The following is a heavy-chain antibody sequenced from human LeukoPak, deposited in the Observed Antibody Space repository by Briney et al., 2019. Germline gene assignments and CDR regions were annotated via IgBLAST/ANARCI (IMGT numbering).Heavy chain of an antibody. CDR1: RFTFSRYW. Sequence: GGSLRLSYAASRFTFSRYWMNWVRQAPGKGLEWVAVIWYDGSNKYYVDSVKGRFTISRDNSKNTLYLQMNSLRAEDTAVYYCAKAGFTVAYFDYWGQGTLVTVSS. V-gene: IGHV3-33*06. CDR3: AKAGFTVAYFDY. J-gene: IGHJ4*02. D-gene: IGHD4-23*01. CDR2: IWYDGSNK.